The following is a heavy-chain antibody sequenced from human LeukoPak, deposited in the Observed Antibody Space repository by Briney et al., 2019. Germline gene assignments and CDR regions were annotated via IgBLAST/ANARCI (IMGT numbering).Heavy chain of an antibody. D-gene: IGHD2-2*01. CDR1: GGSISSYY. J-gene: IGHJ6*03. CDR2: IYYSGSD. V-gene: IGHV4-59*01. CDR3: ARGHIYASDYYYMDV. Sequence: SETLSLTCIVSGGSISSYYWSWIRQSPGKGLEWIAYIYYSGSDDYNPSPKNRVSIAVDTSKNQFSLKLSSVTAADTAVYYCARGHIYASDYYYMDVWGKGTTVTVSS.